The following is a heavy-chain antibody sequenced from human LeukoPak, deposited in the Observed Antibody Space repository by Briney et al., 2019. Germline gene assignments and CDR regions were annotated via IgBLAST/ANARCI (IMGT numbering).Heavy chain of an antibody. CDR3: ARDTGRAAMVYGVNGMDV. CDR1: GGSISSYY. D-gene: IGHD2-8*01. CDR2: IYYSGST. Sequence: KPSETLSLTCTVSGGSISSYYWSWIRQPPGKGLEWTGYIYYSGSTNYNPSLKSRVTISVDTSKNQFSLKLSSVTAADTAVYYCARDTGRAAMVYGVNGMDVWGQGTTVTVSS. V-gene: IGHV4-59*01. J-gene: IGHJ6*02.